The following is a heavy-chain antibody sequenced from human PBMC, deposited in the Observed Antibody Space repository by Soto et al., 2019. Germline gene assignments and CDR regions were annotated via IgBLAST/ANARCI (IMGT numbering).Heavy chain of an antibody. V-gene: IGHV1-18*01. CDR1: GYTFTCYH. Sequence: ASVKVSCKASGYTFTCYHITWVRQAPGQGLECMGSISAYNGNTNYAQKLQGRVTMSTDTSTSTAYMELRSLRSDDTAVYYCARDSPPPREWGQGTMVTASS. J-gene: IGHJ4*02. CDR2: ISAYNGNT. CDR3: ARDSPPPRE.